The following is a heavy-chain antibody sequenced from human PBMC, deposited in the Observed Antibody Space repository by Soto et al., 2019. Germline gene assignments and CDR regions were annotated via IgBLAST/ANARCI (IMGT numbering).Heavy chain of an antibody. CDR2: IYYSGST. Sequence: SETLSLTCTVSGGSISSYYWSWIRQPPGKGLEWIGYIYYSGSTNYNPSLKSRATISVDTSKNQFSLKLSSVTAADTAVYYCARDGGMVRGVIPHWFDPWGQGTLVTVSS. V-gene: IGHV4-59*01. CDR1: GGSISSYY. CDR3: ARDGGMVRGVIPHWFDP. D-gene: IGHD3-10*01. J-gene: IGHJ5*02.